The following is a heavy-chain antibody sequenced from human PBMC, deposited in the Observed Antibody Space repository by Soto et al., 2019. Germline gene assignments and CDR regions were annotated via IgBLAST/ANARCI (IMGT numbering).Heavy chain of an antibody. CDR2: ISWDGGST. Sequence: DVQLVESGGVVVQVGGSLRLSCAASGFTFDDYTMHWVRQAPGKGLEWVSLISWDGGSTYYADSVQGRFTVTRDNSKNSLYLQMNSLRTEDTALCYCAKAIQLWLPGYWGQGTLVTVSS. CDR3: AKAIQLWLPGY. D-gene: IGHD5-18*01. J-gene: IGHJ4*02. V-gene: IGHV3-43*01. CDR1: GFTFDDYT.